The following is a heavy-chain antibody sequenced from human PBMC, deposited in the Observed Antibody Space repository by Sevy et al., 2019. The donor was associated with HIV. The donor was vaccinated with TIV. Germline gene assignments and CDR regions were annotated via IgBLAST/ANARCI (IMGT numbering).Heavy chain of an antibody. CDR2: ISPHNGDP. D-gene: IGHD2-15*01. V-gene: IGHV1-18*01. Sequence: ASVKVSCKISGYTFTSYRITWVRQAPGQGLECMGWISPHNGDPNYAQKLQGRVSMFTDTSTRTAYMELRNLRADDTAVYYCARAFCSGGRCYSLAYWGQGTLVTVSS. CDR1: GYTFTSYR. J-gene: IGHJ4*01. CDR3: ARAFCSGGRCYSLAY.